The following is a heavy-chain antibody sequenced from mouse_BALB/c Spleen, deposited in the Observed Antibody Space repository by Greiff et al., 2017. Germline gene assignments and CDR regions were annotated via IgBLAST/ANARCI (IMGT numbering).Heavy chain of an antibody. CDR1: GYTFTSYW. CDR3: ARGGNYRGYYAMDY. J-gene: IGHJ4*01. D-gene: IGHD2-1*01. V-gene: IGHV1S41*01. Sequence: DLVKPGASVKLSCKASGYTFTSYWTNWIKQRPGQGLEWRGRIAPGSGSTYYNEMFKGKATLTVDTSSSTAYIQLSSLSSEDSAVYFCARGGNYRGYYAMDYWGQGTSVTVSS. CDR2: IAPGSGST.